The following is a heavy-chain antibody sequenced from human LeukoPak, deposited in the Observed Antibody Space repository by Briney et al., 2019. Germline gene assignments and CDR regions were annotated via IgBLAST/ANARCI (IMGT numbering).Heavy chain of an antibody. Sequence: ASVKVSCKASGYTFTGYYMHWVRQAPGQGLEWMGWINPNSGGTNYAQKFQGRVTMTRDTSISTAYMELSRLRSDDTAVYYCAREYYDFWSGPYNWLDPWGQGTLVTVSS. CDR2: INPNSGGT. CDR1: GYTFTGYY. V-gene: IGHV1-2*02. J-gene: IGHJ5*02. D-gene: IGHD3-3*01. CDR3: AREYYDFWSGPYNWLDP.